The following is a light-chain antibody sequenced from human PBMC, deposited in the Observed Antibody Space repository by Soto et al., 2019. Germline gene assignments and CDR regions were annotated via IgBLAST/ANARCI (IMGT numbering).Light chain of an antibody. J-gene: IGLJ2*01. V-gene: IGLV4-69*01. CDR3: QTWGTGIHVV. CDR2: LDSDGSH. Sequence: QLVLTQSPSASASLGASVKLTCTLSSGHSSYAIAWHQQQPEKGPRYLMKLDSDGSHTKGDAIPDRFSGSSSGAERYLTISSLHSGDEVHYYCQTWGTGIHVVFGGGPKLTAL. CDR1: SGHSSYA.